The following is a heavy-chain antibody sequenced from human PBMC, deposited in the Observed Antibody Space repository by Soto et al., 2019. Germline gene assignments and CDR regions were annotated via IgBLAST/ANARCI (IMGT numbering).Heavy chain of an antibody. CDR3: AGSGYRNCSGGSCYQPRNAFDI. D-gene: IGHD2-15*01. Sequence: LVNPTQTLTLTCTFSGFSLSTSGMCVSWIRQPPGKGLEWIGYIYYSGSTNYNPSLKSRVTISVDTSKNQFSLKLSSVTAADTAVYYCAGSGYRNCSGGSCYQPRNAFDICGQGTMVTVSS. CDR1: GFSLSTSGMC. V-gene: IGHV4-61*08. J-gene: IGHJ3*02. CDR2: IYYSGST.